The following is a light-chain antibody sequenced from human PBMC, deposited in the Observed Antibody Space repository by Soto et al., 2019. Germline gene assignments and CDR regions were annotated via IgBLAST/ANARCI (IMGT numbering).Light chain of an antibody. Sequence: DIQMTQSPSTLSASVGDRVTITCRASQSISSWLAWYQQKPGKAPKLLIYKASSLESGVPSRFSGSGSGTEFTLTIGSLQPEDFATYYCQPNNSYWTSGKGTKVEIK. CDR3: QPNNSYWT. V-gene: IGKV1-5*03. J-gene: IGKJ1*01. CDR2: KAS. CDR1: QSISSW.